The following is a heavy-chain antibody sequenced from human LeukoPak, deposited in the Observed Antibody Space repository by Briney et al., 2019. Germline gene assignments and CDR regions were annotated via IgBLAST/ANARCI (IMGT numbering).Heavy chain of an antibody. Sequence: GGSLRLSCAASGFTFSSYAMSWVRQAPGKGLEWVSAISGSGGSTYYADSVKGRFTISRDNSKNTLHLQMNSLRAEDTAVYYCAKARWHYDYVWGSFPSDYWGQGTLVTVSS. J-gene: IGHJ4*02. V-gene: IGHV3-23*01. D-gene: IGHD3-16*01. CDR2: ISGSGGST. CDR3: AKARWHYDYVWGSFPSDY. CDR1: GFTFSSYA.